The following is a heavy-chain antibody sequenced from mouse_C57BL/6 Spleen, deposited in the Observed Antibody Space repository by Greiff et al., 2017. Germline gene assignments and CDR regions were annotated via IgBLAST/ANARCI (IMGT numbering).Heavy chain of an antibody. Sequence: VQLQQSGAELVRPGASVKLSCKASGYTFTDYYINWVKQRPGQGLEWIARIYPGSGNTYYNEKFKGKATLTAEKSSSTAYMQLSSLTSEDSAVYFCARSGGNYDYAMDYWGRGTSVTVTS. J-gene: IGHJ4*01. CDR2: IYPGSGNT. CDR3: ARSGGNYDYAMDY. D-gene: IGHD2-1*01. V-gene: IGHV1-76*01. CDR1: GYTFTDYY.